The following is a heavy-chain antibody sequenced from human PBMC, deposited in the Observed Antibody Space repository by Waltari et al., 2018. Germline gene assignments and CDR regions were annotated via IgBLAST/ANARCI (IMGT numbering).Heavy chain of an antibody. Sequence: QVQLQQWGAGLLKPSETLSLTCAVYGGSFSGYYWSCIRQPPGKGLEWIGEINHSGSTNYNPSLKSRVTISVDTSKNQFSLKLSSVTAADTAVYYCARGVRDNWNYFRVVRTGYYGMDVWGQGTTVTVSS. CDR1: GGSFSGYY. V-gene: IGHV4-34*01. J-gene: IGHJ6*02. CDR2: INHSGST. D-gene: IGHD1-7*01. CDR3: ARGVRDNWNYFRVVRTGYYGMDV.